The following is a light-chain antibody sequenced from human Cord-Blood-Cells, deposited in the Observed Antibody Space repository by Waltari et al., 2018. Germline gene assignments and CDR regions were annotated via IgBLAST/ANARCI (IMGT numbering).Light chain of an antibody. Sequence: DIQMTQSPSSLSASVGDRVTITCRASKSIRSYLNWYQQKPGKATKLLIYAASSLQSGVPSRFSGSESGTDFNLTISSQQPQDFATYYCQQSYSTITFGGGTKVEIK. J-gene: IGKJ4*01. CDR1: KSIRSY. CDR2: AAS. CDR3: QQSYSTIT. V-gene: IGKV1-39*01.